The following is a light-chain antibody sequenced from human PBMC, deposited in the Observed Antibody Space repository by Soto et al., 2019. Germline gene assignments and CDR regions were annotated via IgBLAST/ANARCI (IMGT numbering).Light chain of an antibody. CDR1: QSVISRY. J-gene: IGKJ1*01. CDR3: QQYGSSPT. CDR2: GTS. V-gene: IGKV3-20*01. Sequence: EIVLTQSPGTLSLSPGERATLSCRASQSVISRYLAWYQQKPGQAPRLLIYGTSNRATGIPDRFSGSGSGTDFTLTISRLEPEDFAVYYCQQYGSSPTFGQGTKVEIK.